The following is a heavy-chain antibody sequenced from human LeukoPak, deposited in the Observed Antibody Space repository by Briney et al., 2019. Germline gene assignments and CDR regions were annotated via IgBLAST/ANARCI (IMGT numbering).Heavy chain of an antibody. Sequence: SETLSLTCTVSGGSISSGGYYWSWIRQHPGNGLEWIGYTYYSGSTYYNPSLKSRVTISVDTSKNQFSLKLSSVTAADTAVYYCARDAVDSSGYYLYGLDVWGQGTTVTVSS. V-gene: IGHV4-31*03. CDR3: ARDAVDSSGYYLYGLDV. D-gene: IGHD3-22*01. CDR1: GGSISSGGYY. CDR2: TYYSGST. J-gene: IGHJ6*02.